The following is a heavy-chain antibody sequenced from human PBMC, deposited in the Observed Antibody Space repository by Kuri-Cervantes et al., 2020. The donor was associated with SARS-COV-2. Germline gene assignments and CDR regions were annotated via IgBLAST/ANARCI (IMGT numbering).Heavy chain of an antibody. CDR2: IYHSGST. D-gene: IGHD6-25*01. V-gene: IGHV4-30-2*01. CDR1: GGSISSGGYY. CDR3: VRVAIGGLYDAIDV. Sequence: SETLSLTCTVSGGSISSGGYYWSWIRQPPGKGLEWIGYIYHSGSTYYNPSLKSRVTISVDTSKRQFSLRLTSVTATDTAVYYCVRVAIGGLYDAIDVWGQGRMVTVSS. J-gene: IGHJ3*01.